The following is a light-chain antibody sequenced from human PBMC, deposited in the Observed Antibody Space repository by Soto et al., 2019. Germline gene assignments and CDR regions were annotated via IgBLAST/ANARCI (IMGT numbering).Light chain of an antibody. CDR3: QQYSNWPVIT. V-gene: IGKV3-20*01. J-gene: IGKJ5*01. Sequence: EIVLTQSPGTLSLSPGERATLSCRASQSVSSSYLAWYQQKPGQAPRLLIYGASSRATGVPDRFSGSGSGTEFTLTISSLQSEDFAVYYCQQYSNWPVITFGQGTRLEI. CDR2: GAS. CDR1: QSVSSSY.